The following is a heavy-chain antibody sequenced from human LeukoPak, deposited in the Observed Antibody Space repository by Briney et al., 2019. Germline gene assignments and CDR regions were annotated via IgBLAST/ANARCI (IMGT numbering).Heavy chain of an antibody. Sequence: GGSLRLSCAASGFTFDNYAIHWVRQAPGKGLEWVSGITWNSGSMDYADSVKGRFTISRDNVKNSLYLQMNSLRAEDTAVYYCARPNPADVFGAFDIWGQGTMVTVSS. V-gene: IGHV3-9*01. J-gene: IGHJ3*02. CDR3: ARPNPADVFGAFDI. CDR2: ITWNSGSM. D-gene: IGHD2-2*01. CDR1: GFTFDNYA.